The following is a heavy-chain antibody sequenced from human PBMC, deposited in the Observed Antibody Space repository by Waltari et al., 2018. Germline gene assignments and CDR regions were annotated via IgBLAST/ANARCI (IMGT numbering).Heavy chain of an antibody. Sequence: QVQLVESGEGVVQPGRSLRLSCAASGFTFSTFAMLWVRQAPGKGLEWVSGISYDGNNKFYADSVKGRFTISKDNSKNMLQLQMNSLRVEDTAIYYCVKDRGTGDGMYYFNNWGQGTLVTVSS. J-gene: IGHJ4*02. D-gene: IGHD7-27*01. CDR2: ISYDGNNK. CDR1: GFTFSTFA. CDR3: VKDRGTGDGMYYFNN. V-gene: IGHV3-30-3*01.